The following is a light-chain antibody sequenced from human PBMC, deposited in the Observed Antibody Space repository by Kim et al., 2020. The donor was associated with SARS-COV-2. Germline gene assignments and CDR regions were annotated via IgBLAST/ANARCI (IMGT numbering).Light chain of an antibody. CDR3: QQYNSYPIT. CDR2: GAS. V-gene: IGKV1-16*02. Sequence: DIQMTQSPASLSASVGDRVTITCRASQDINNYLGWFQQKPGKAPKSLIYGASSLQSGVPSKFSGGGSGTDFTLTIIDVQPEDFATYYCQQYNSYPITFGQGTRLEIK. J-gene: IGKJ5*01. CDR1: QDINNY.